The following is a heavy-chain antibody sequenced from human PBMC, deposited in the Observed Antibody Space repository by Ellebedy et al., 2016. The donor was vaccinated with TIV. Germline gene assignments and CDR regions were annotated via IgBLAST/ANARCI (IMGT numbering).Heavy chain of an antibody. CDR2: IRSKAYGGTT. CDR1: GFTFGDYA. Sequence: PGGSLRLSCTASGFTFGDYAMSWVRQAPGKGLEWVGFIRSKAYGGTTEYAASVKGRFTISRDDSKSIAYLQMNSLKTEDTAVYYCTTDRLEFGELSPWNWGQGTLVTVSS. CDR3: TTDRLEFGELSPWN. V-gene: IGHV3-49*04. J-gene: IGHJ4*02. D-gene: IGHD3-10*01.